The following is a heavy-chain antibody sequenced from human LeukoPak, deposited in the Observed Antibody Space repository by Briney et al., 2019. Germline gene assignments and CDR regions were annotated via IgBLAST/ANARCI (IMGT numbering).Heavy chain of an antibody. CDR3: ARGGYYGSGNDFRFDP. D-gene: IGHD3-10*01. J-gene: IGHJ5*02. CDR1: GGSISSSNW. CDR2: IYHSGST. V-gene: IGHV4-4*02. Sequence: SETLSLTCAVSGGSISSSNWWSWVRQPPGKGLEWIGEIYHSGSTNHNPSLKSRVTISVDKSKNQFSLKLSSVTAADTAVYYCARGGYYGSGNDFRFDPWGQGTLVTVSS.